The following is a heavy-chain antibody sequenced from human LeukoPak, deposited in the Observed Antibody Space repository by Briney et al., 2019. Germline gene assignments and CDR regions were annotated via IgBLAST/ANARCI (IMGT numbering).Heavy chain of an antibody. D-gene: IGHD3-22*01. V-gene: IGHV3-33*01. CDR1: GFTFSTYG. J-gene: IGHJ4*02. Sequence: TGGSLRLSCAASGFTFSTYGMHWVRQAPGKGLEWVAVIWYDGNNEYYADSVKGRFTISRDNSKDTLYLQMNSLRAEDTAVYYCARDQVTPSGHGYDSSGLDYWGQGTLVTVSS. CDR3: ARDQVTPSGHGYDSSGLDY. CDR2: IWYDGNNE.